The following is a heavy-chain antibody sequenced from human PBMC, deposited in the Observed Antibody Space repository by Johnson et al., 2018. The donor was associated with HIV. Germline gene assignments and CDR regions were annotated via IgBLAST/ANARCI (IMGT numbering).Heavy chain of an antibody. V-gene: IGHV3-66*02. CDR3: ARDGRDLVTRGGFDV. D-gene: IGHD5-18*01. CDR1: GITVNTNY. CDR2: IFCVGNT. Sequence: VQLVESGGGLVQSGESLRLSCAASGITVNTNYMSWVRRAPGKGLEWVSVIFCVGNTYYADSVEGRFTISRDNSRNMLYLQMNSLRPEDTAVYYCARDGRDLVTRGGFDVWGPGTMVTVSS. J-gene: IGHJ3*01.